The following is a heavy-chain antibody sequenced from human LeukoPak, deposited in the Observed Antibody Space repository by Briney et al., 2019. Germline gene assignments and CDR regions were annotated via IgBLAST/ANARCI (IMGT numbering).Heavy chain of an antibody. CDR1: GHTFTGYY. J-gene: IGHJ4*02. V-gene: IGHV1-2*02. CDR3: ARVGEGKYCSSTSCGLGY. CDR2: INPNSGGT. Sequence: ASVKVSCKASGHTFTGYYMHWVRQAPGQGLEWMGWINPNSGGTNYAQKFQGRVTMTRDTSISTAYMELSRLRSDDTAVYYCARVGEGKYCSSTSCGLGYWGQGTLVTVSS. D-gene: IGHD2-2*01.